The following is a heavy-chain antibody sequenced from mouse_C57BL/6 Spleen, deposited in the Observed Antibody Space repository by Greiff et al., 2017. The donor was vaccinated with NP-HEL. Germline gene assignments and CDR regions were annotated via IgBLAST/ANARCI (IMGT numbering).Heavy chain of an antibody. CDR1: GFTFSDYG. V-gene: IGHV5-17*01. CDR2: ISSGSSTI. J-gene: IGHJ2*01. CDR3: ARGWARRGYYFDY. D-gene: IGHD2-3*01. Sequence: DVKLVESGGGLVKPGGSLKLSCAASGFTFSDYGMHWVRQAPEKGLEWVAYISSGSSTIYYADTVKGRFTISRDNAKNTLFLQMTSLRSEDTAMYYCARGWARRGYYFDYWGQGTTLTVSS.